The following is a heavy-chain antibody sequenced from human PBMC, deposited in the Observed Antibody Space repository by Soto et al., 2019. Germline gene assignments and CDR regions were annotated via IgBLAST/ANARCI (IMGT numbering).Heavy chain of an antibody. CDR3: ARGKGMEENYFYYGLDI. Sequence: ASVKVSCKASGYTFSTYGMHWVRQAPGQSLEWMGWLNGGTGQTRYSQRFQDRVIITRDTSASTGYMELSSLRSEDTAVYYCARGKGMEENYFYYGLDIWGQGTTVTVSS. CDR2: LNGGTGQT. CDR1: GYTFSTYG. V-gene: IGHV1-3*01. J-gene: IGHJ6*02. D-gene: IGHD1-1*01.